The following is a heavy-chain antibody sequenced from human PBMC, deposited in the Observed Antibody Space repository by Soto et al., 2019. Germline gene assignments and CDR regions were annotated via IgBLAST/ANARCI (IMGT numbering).Heavy chain of an antibody. Sequence: EVQLLESGGDLVQPGGSLRLSCAASGFTFSSYAMSWVRQAPGKGLEWVSGISASGGSTYYVDSVTGRFTISRDNSKNTLYLQVNSLRAEDTAVYYCALIGQQLIGTKLRDCWGQGTLVAVSS. CDR2: ISASGGST. CDR3: ALIGQQLIGTKLRDC. D-gene: IGHD6-13*01. CDR1: GFTFSSYA. V-gene: IGHV3-23*01. J-gene: IGHJ4*02.